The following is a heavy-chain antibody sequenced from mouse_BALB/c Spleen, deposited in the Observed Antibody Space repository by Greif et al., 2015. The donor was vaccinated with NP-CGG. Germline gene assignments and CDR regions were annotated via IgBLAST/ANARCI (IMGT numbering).Heavy chain of an antibody. V-gene: IGHV1-7*01. Sequence: QVQLQQSGAELAKPGASVKMSCKASGYTFTSYWMHWVKQRPGQGLEWIGYINPSTGYTEYNQKFKDKATLTADKSSSTAYMQRSSLTSEDSAVYYCASRNWESAYWAKGLWSLSLQ. J-gene: IGHJ3*01. D-gene: IGHD4-1*01. CDR3: ASRNWESAY. CDR2: INPSTGYT. CDR1: GYTFTSYW.